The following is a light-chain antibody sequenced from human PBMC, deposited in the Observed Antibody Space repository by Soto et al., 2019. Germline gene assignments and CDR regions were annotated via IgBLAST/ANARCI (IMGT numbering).Light chain of an antibody. CDR2: GAS. CDR1: QGVTSN. V-gene: IGKV3-15*01. Sequence: EIVITHSQATLSVFPGEKATLSSRASQGVTSNLAGYQQKPGQAPRLLIYGASTRATGIPARFSGSGSGTEFTLTISSLQSEDFAVYYCQQYNNWPPRAWTFGQGTKVEIK. J-gene: IGKJ1*01. CDR3: QQYNNWPPRAWT.